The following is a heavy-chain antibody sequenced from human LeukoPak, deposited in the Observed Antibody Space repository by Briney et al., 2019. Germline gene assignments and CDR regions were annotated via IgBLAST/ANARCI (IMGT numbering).Heavy chain of an antibody. CDR1: GFTFSSYS. D-gene: IGHD3-3*01. CDR2: IGSSSSTI. J-gene: IGHJ6*04. CDR3: ASSVGHYDFWSGYWVGPSLMDV. V-gene: IGHV3-48*01. Sequence: GGSLRLSCAASGFTFSSYSMNWVRQAPGKGLEWVSYIGSSSSTIYYADSVKGRFTISRDNARNSLYLQMNSLRAEDTAVYYCASSVGHYDFWSGYWVGPSLMDVWGKGTTVTVSS.